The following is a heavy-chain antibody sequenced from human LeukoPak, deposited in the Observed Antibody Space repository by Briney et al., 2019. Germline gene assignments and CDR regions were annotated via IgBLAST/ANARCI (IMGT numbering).Heavy chain of an antibody. Sequence: GGSLRLSCAASGFTFSSYAMSWVRQAPGKGLEWASAISGSGGSTYYADSVKGRFTISRDNSKNTLYLQMNSLRAEDTAVYYCAKITVRGVIWAEEHFDYWGQGTLVTVSS. CDR2: ISGSGGST. V-gene: IGHV3-23*01. D-gene: IGHD3-10*01. CDR3: AKITVRGVIWAEEHFDY. J-gene: IGHJ4*02. CDR1: GFTFSSYA.